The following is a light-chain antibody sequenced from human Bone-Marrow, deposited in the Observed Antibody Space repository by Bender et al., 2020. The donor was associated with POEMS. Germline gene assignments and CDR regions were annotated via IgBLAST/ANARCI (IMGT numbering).Light chain of an antibody. V-gene: IGLV8-61*01. J-gene: IGLJ3*02. CDR2: HTT. CDR1: SGSVSPSFN. CDR3: ALYMTSGVSV. Sequence: QTVVTQEPSFSVSPGGTVTLTCGLNSGSVSPSFNPSWFQQTPGQAPRVLIYHTTTRSSGVPDRFSGSIRGDKAALTITGAQSEDESDYYCALYMTSGVSVFGGGTKLTVL.